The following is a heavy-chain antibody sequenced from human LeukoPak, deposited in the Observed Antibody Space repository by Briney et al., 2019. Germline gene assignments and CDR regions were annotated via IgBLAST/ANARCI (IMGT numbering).Heavy chain of an antibody. Sequence: SVKVSCKASGGTFSSYAISWVRQAPGQGLEWMGGIIPIFGTANYAQKFQGRVTITADESTSTAYMELSSLRSEDTAVYCCARSIVVVVAAEYNWFDPWGQGTLVTVSS. CDR1: GGTFSSYA. V-gene: IGHV1-69*13. D-gene: IGHD2-15*01. CDR3: ARSIVVVVAAEYNWFDP. J-gene: IGHJ5*02. CDR2: IIPIFGTA.